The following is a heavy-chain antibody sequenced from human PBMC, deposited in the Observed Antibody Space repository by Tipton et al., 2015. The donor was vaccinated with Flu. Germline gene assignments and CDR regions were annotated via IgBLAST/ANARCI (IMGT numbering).Heavy chain of an antibody. CDR3: ARRDFSNYVSDPKNWIDR. V-gene: IGHV4-39*07. CDR2: IHRSGST. CDR1: GGSIRSSTDY. J-gene: IGHJ5*02. D-gene: IGHD4-11*01. Sequence: TLSLTCAVSGGSIRSSTDYWGWIRQPPGKGLEWIATIHRSGSTKYNPSLKSRVTISVDTSKNQFSLEMRSVTAADMAVYYCARRDFSNYVSDPKNWIDRWGQGTLVTVSS.